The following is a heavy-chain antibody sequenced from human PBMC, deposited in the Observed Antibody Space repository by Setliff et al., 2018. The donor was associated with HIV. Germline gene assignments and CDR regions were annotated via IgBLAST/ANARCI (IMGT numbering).Heavy chain of an antibody. V-gene: IGHV1-8*03. CDR3: ARGSGFIEAAGTDY. D-gene: IGHD6-13*01. CDR2: MNPNSGHT. Sequence: ASVKVSCKASGYTFTSYDINWVRQATGQGLEWMGWMNPNSGHTGYAQKFQGRVTITSDTSISTAYMELSGLRSEDTAVYYCARGSGFIEAAGTDYWGQGTLVTVSS. CDR1: GYTFTSYD. J-gene: IGHJ4*02.